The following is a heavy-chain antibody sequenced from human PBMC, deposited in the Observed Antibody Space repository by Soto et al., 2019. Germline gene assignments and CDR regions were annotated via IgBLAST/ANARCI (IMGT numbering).Heavy chain of an antibody. CDR2: IWHDGTNK. Sequence: QEQLVESGGGVVQPGRSLRLSCAASGFTFSDYAMHWVRQAPGKGLEWVAIIWHDGTNKYYAASVKGRFTISRDNSKNTLYLQMNSLRAEDTAVYYCARPALLVTTFDYWGQGTLVTVSS. J-gene: IGHJ4*02. V-gene: IGHV3-33*01. CDR1: GFTFSDYA. CDR3: ARPALLVTTFDY. D-gene: IGHD4-17*01.